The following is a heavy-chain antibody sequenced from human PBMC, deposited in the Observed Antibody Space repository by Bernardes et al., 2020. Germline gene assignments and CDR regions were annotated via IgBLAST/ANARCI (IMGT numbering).Heavy chain of an antibody. CDR3: ATRNVLRFLDLYGMDV. J-gene: IGHJ6*02. D-gene: IGHD3-3*01. Sequence: VKVSCKVSGYTLTELSMHWVRQAPGKGLEWMGGFDPEDGETIYAQKFQGRVTMTEDTSTDTAYMELSSLRSEDTAVYYCATRNVLRFLDLYGMDVWGQGTTVTVSS. CDR1: GYTLTELS. V-gene: IGHV1-24*01. CDR2: FDPEDGET.